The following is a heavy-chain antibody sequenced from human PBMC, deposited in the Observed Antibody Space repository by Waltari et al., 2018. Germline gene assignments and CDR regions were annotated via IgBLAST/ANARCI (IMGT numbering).Heavy chain of an antibody. CDR1: GFAITTFG. V-gene: IGHV3-21*03. CDR2: STEGGAYL. J-gene: IGHJ4*02. D-gene: IGHD4-17*01. CDR3: ARALTTPNDF. Sequence: EVQLVESGGGLVKPGGSLRLSCAASGFAITTFGWGWVRQAPGKGLEWVSSSTEGGAYLYSADSVRGRFTVSIDNAKNSLHLQMNNLRAEDTAVYYCARALTTPNDFWGQGTLVTVSS.